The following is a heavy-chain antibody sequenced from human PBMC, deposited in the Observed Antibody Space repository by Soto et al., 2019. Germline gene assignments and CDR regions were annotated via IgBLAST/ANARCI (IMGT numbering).Heavy chain of an antibody. V-gene: IGHV3-7*04. CDR1: GLTFSSNW. CDR2: IKQDGNEK. J-gene: IGHJ5*02. D-gene: IGHD1-26*01. CDR3: ARVVGAPNWFDP. Sequence: EVPLVESGGGLVQPGGSLRLSCAASGLTFSSNWMSWVRQAPGRGLECVANIKQDGNEKYYVDSVKGRFTISRHNAKNSLYLQMNSLRAEDTAVYYCARVVGAPNWFDPWGQGTLVSVSS.